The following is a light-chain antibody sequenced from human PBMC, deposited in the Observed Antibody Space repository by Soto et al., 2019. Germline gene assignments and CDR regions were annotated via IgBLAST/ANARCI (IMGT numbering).Light chain of an antibody. J-gene: IGKJ1*01. CDR1: QSVSSSY. CDR3: QQYGSSPRT. V-gene: IGKV3D-20*01. CDR2: DAS. Sequence: EVVLTQSPATLSLSPGEGATLSCGAIQSVSSSYLAWYQQKPGLAPRLLIYDASSRATGISDRFSGSGSGTDFTLTISRLEPEDFAVYYCQQYGSSPRTFGQGTKV.